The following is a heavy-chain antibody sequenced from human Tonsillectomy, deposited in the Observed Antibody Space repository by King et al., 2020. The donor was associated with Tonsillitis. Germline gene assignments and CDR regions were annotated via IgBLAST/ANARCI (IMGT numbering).Heavy chain of an antibody. CDR1: GYSFTSYW. J-gene: IGHJ4*02. D-gene: IGHD4-17*01. Sequence: QLVQSGAEVKKPGESLKISCKDSGYSFTSYWIGWVRQMPGKGLEWMGNIYPGDSDTRYSPSFQGQVTISADKSISTAYLQWSSLKASDTAMYYCGRREDDGDQPSHFDYWGQGTLVTVSS. V-gene: IGHV5-51*01. CDR2: IYPGDSDT. CDR3: GRREDDGDQPSHFDY.